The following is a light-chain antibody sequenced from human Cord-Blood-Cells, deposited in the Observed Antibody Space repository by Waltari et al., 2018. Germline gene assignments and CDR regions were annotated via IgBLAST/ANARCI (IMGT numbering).Light chain of an antibody. CDR2: EVS. V-gene: IGLV2-8*01. CDR3: SSYAGSNNLNVV. Sequence: QSALTQPPSASGSPGQSVTISCTGTRSVVGGYNSVSWYQQHPGKAPKIMIFEVSTRPSGVLYRFSGAKADDTASRTVSGRQAEDEADDYCSSYAGSNNLNVVFGGGTKLTVL. CDR1: RSVVGGYNS. J-gene: IGLJ2*01.